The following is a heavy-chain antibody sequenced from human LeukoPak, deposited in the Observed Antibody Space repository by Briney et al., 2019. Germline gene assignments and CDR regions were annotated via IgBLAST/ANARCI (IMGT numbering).Heavy chain of an antibody. CDR3: AKSPIDFGDYVGRWFDP. J-gene: IGHJ5*02. CDR2: IYYSGSSGST. CDR1: GGSISSSNYY. Sequence: SETLSLTCTVSGGSISSSNYYWGWIRQPPGMALEWIGNIYYSGSSGSTYYTPSLKSRVTISVDTSKNQLSLKLTSVTAADTAVYYCAKSPIDFGDYVGRWFDPWGQGTLVTVSS. D-gene: IGHD4-17*01. V-gene: IGHV4-39*01.